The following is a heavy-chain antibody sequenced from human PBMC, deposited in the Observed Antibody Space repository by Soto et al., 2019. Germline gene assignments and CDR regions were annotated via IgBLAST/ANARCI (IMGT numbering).Heavy chain of an antibody. CDR2: ILVDGRT. V-gene: IGHV3-23*01. J-gene: IGHJ3*02. D-gene: IGHD2-8*02. CDR3: AKATATGGGAFDI. Sequence: VGSLRLSCAASGFICSSYDMSWVRQAPGKGLEWVSTILVDGRTFYVDSVRGRFTISRDSSQNTVYLQMNSLTAGDTALYYCAKATATGGGAFDICGQGTMVTVSS. CDR1: GFICSSYD.